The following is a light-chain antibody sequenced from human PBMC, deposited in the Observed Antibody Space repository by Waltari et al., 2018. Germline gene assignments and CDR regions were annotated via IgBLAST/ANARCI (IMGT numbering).Light chain of an antibody. Sequence: QSALTQPPSASGSPGQSVTISCTGTSNDVGAYNYVSWYQQHPGKAPKLMIYEVSMRPSGVPDRFSGSKSDNTASLTGSGLQAEDEADYYGSSFAGNNNVVFGGGTKLTVL. V-gene: IGLV2-8*01. CDR3: SSFAGNNNVV. CDR2: EVS. CDR1: SNDVGAYNY. J-gene: IGLJ2*01.